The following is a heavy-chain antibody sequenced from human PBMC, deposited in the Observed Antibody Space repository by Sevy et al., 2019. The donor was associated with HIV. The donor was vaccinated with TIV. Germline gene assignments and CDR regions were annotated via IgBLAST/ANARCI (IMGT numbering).Heavy chain of an antibody. J-gene: IGHJ3*02. CDR2: IKQDGSEK. V-gene: IGHV3-7*01. CDR1: GFTFSSYW. Sequence: GGSLRLSCAASGFTFSSYWMSWVRQAPGKGLEWVANIKQDGSEKYYVDSVKGRFTFSGDNAKKSLYLQMNSLGAEDTAVYYCARGGHRIAVAGTLGGAFDIWGQGTMVTVSS. CDR3: ARGGHRIAVAGTLGGAFDI. D-gene: IGHD6-19*01.